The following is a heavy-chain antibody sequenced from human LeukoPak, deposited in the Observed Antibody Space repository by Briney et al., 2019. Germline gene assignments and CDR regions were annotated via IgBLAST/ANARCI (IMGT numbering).Heavy chain of an antibody. CDR3: ARTHYDVLTGYYSGGGPFDY. J-gene: IGHJ4*02. V-gene: IGHV4-61*02. Sequence: PSQTLSLTCTVSGGSISSGSYYWSWIRQPAGKVLEWIGRIYISGRTNYNPSLKSRVTISIDTSKNQFSLNLSSVTAADTAVYFCARTHYDVLTGYYSGGGPFDYWGQGTLVTVSS. CDR2: IYISGRT. D-gene: IGHD3-9*01. CDR1: GGSISSGSYY.